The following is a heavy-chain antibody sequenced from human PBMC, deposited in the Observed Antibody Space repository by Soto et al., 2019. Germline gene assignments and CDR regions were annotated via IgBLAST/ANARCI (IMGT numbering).Heavy chain of an antibody. D-gene: IGHD5-12*01. CDR3: ARDAFATSPPFDY. Sequence: PGGSLRLSCAASGFTLSSYSMNWIRQAPGKGLEWVSYISSSSSTIYYADSVKGRFTISRDNAKSSLYLQMNSLRAEDTAVYYCARDAFATSPPFDYWGQGTLVTVSS. V-gene: IGHV3-48*01. J-gene: IGHJ4*02. CDR1: GFTLSSYS. CDR2: ISSSSSTI.